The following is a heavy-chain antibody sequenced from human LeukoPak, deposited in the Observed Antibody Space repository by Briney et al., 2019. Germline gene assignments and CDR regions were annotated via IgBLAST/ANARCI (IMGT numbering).Heavy chain of an antibody. J-gene: IGHJ6*02. Sequence: PSETLSLTCTVSGGSISSSSYYWGWVRQPPGEGLEWIGSINYSGTTYYNPSLKSRVTVSADTSRNQFSLKLSSVTAADTAVYYCARHRPPNVVGYYYGMDVWGQGTTLTVSS. CDR1: GGSISSSSYY. V-gene: IGHV4-39*01. CDR2: INYSGTT. CDR3: ARHRPPNVVGYYYGMDV. D-gene: IGHD2-15*01.